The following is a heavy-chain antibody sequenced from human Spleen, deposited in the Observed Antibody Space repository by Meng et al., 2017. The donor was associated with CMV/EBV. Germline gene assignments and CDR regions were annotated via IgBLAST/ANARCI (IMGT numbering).Heavy chain of an antibody. CDR1: GFSFSSYG. CDR2: ISSSSSTK. J-gene: IGHJ6*02. Sequence: GESLKISCAASGFSFSSYGMSWVRQAPGKGLEWVSSISSSSSTKYYADSVKGRFTISRDNAENSLFLQMNGLTAEDTAAYYCARESSSSYVLDVWGQGTTVTVSS. CDR3: ARESSSSYVLDV. V-gene: IGHV3-48*04. D-gene: IGHD6-19*01.